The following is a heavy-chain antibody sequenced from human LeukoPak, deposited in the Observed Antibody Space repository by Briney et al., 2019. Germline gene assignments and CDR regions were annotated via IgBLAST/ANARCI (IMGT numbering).Heavy chain of an antibody. Sequence: PGGSLRLSCAASGFTVSSNYMSWVRQAPGKGLEWVSVIYSGGSTYYADSVKGRFTISRDNSKNTLYLQMNSLRAEDTAVYYCVRRGLIETEYLERWGQGTLVIVSS. V-gene: IGHV3-53*01. CDR3: VRRGLIETEYLER. J-gene: IGHJ1*01. D-gene: IGHD3-10*01. CDR1: GFTVSSNY. CDR2: IYSGGST.